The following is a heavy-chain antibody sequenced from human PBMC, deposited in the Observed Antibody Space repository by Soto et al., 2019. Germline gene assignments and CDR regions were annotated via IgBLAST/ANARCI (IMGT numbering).Heavy chain of an antibody. V-gene: IGHV4-31*03. CDR3: ARGRLRYYYDSSGYPLVDI. D-gene: IGHD3-22*01. CDR1: GDSIRSGAFY. CDR2: TYSLGGT. Sequence: SETLSLTCTVSGDSIRSGAFYWSWIRQHPGKGLEWIGYTYSLGGTHYNPSLEGRAPISVDTSKNQFSLKLSSVTAADTAVYYCARGRLRYYYDSSGYPLVDIWGQGTMVTVSS. J-gene: IGHJ3*02.